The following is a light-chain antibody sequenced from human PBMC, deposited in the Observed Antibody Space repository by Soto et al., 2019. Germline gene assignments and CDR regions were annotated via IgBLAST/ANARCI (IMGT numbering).Light chain of an antibody. CDR1: SSDIGRYNY. V-gene: IGLV2-14*01. J-gene: IGLJ3*02. CDR3: GSYTSINTRV. CDR2: EVS. Sequence: QSVLTQPASVSGSPGQSITISCTGTSSDIGRYNYVSWYQQHPGKAPKLMIYEVSNRPSGVSNRFSGSKSGNTASLTISGLQAEDEADYYCGSYTSINTRVFGGGTKLTVL.